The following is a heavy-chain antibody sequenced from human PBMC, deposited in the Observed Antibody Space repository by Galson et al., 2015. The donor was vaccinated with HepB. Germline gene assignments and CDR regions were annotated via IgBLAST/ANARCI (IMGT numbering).Heavy chain of an antibody. V-gene: IGHV1-2*06. CDR1: GYTFTGYY. D-gene: IGHD5-24*01. CDR3: AREPNLYLEMATPCFDY. Sequence: SVKVSCKASGYTFTGYYMHWVRQAPGQGLEWMGRINPNSGGTNYAQKFQGRVTMTRDTSISTAYMELSRLRSDDTAVYYCAREPNLYLEMATPCFDYWGQGTLVTVSS. J-gene: IGHJ4*02. CDR2: INPNSGGT.